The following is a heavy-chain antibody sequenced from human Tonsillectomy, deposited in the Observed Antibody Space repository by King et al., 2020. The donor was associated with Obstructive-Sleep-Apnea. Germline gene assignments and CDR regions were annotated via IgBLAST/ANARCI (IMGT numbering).Heavy chain of an antibody. Sequence: VQLVESGAEVKKPGESLKISCKGSGYSFSTYWIAWVRQMPGKGLEWMGIIYPGDSDTRYSPTFQGQVTISADKSISTAHLQWSSLKASDAAMYYCAGSMVRGVMASAFDIWGQGTMVTVSS. CDR3: AGSMVRGVMASAFDI. D-gene: IGHD3-10*01. CDR1: GYSFSTYW. J-gene: IGHJ3*02. CDR2: IYPGDSDT. V-gene: IGHV5-51*01.